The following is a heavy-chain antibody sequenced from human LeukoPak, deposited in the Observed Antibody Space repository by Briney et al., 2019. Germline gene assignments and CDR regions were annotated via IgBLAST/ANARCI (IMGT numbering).Heavy chain of an antibody. V-gene: IGHV1-46*01. CDR1: GYTFTSYY. CDR2: INPSGGST. CDR3: ARDDEEFGELRWFDP. J-gene: IGHJ5*02. Sequence: ASVKVSCKASGYTFTSYYMDWVRQAPGQGLEWMGIINPSGGSTSYAQKFQGRVTMTRDTSTSTVYMELSSLRSDDTAVYYCARDDEEFGELRWFDPWGQGTLVTVSS. D-gene: IGHD3-10*01.